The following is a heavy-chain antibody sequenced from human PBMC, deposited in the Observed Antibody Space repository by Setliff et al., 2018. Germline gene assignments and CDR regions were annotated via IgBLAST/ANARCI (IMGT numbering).Heavy chain of an antibody. D-gene: IGHD2-15*01. V-gene: IGHV4-59*01. CDR2: VYYSGTA. Sequence: PSETLSLTCTVSGGPFSGASIWSWIRQPPGKGLEFIGYVYYSGTAKYDPSLESRAIMSVDASKNQISLKLNSVTAADTAVYYCGRGFSRIEGWGNWFDPWGQGILVTVSS. CDR3: GRGFSRIEGWGNWFDP. CDR1: GGPFSGAS. J-gene: IGHJ5*02.